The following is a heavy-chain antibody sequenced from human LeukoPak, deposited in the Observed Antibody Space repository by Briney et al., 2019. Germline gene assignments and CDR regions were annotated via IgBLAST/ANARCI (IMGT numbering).Heavy chain of an antibody. J-gene: IGHJ4*02. CDR3: ARLAGDDILTGYYQFDY. D-gene: IGHD3-9*01. CDR2: ISSSSSYI. V-gene: IGHV3-21*01. Sequence: GGSLRLSCAASGFTFSSYSMNWVRQAPGKGLEWVSSISSSSSYIYYADSVKGRFTISRDNAKNSLYLQMNSLRAEDTAVYYCARLAGDDILTGYYQFDYWGQGTLVTVSS. CDR1: GFTFSSYS.